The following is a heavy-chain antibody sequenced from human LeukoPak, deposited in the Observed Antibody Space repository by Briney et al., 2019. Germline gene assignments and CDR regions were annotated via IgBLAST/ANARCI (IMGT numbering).Heavy chain of an antibody. CDR3: AKDLDILTGYYAFQH. V-gene: IGHV3-23*01. D-gene: IGHD3-9*01. CDR1: GFTFSSYA. Sequence: GGSLRLSCAASGFTFSSYAMSWVRQAPGKGLEWVLAISGSGGSTYYADSVKGRFTISRDNSKNTLYLQMNSLRAEDTAVYYCAKDLDILTGYYAFQHWGQGTLVTVSS. J-gene: IGHJ1*01. CDR2: ISGSGGST.